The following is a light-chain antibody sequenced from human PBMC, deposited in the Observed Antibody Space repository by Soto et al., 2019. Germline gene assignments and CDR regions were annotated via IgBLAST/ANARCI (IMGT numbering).Light chain of an antibody. Sequence: QSALTQPASVSGSPGQSITISCTGTSSDVGSYDLVSWYQQHPGNAPKLMIYEVSKRPSGVSDRFSGSKSGNTASLTISGLQADDEADYYCCSSATTTLFGGGTKLTVL. CDR1: SSDVGSYDL. CDR2: EVS. CDR3: CSSATTTL. J-gene: IGLJ2*01. V-gene: IGLV2-23*02.